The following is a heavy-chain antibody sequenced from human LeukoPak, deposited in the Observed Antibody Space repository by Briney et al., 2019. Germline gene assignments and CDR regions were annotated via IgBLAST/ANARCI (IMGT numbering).Heavy chain of an antibody. D-gene: IGHD6-25*01. CDR2: ISAYNGNT. CDR1: GYTFTSYD. Sequence: GASVKVSCKASGYTFTSYDINWVRQAPEQGLEWMGWISAYNGNTNYAQKLQGRVTMTTDTSTSTAYMELRSLRSDDTAVYYCAKGAGLSGSWPFDYWGQGTLVTVSS. CDR3: AKGAGLSGSWPFDY. V-gene: IGHV1-18*01. J-gene: IGHJ4*02.